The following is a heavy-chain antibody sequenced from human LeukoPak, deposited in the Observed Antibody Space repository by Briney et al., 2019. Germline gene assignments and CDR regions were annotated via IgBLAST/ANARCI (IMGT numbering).Heavy chain of an antibody. CDR3: AAPSGPDAFDI. CDR2: MNPNSGNT. V-gene: IGHV1-8*01. D-gene: IGHD2-15*01. CDR1: GYTFTSYD. Sequence: ASVKVSCKASGYTFTSYDINWVRQATGQGLEWMGWMNPNSGNTGHAQKFQGRVTMTRNTSISTAYMELSSLRSEDTAVYYCAAPSGPDAFDIWGQGTMVTVSS. J-gene: IGHJ3*02.